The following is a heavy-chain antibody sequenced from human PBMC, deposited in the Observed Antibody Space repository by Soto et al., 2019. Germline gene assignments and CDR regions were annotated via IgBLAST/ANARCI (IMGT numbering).Heavy chain of an antibody. D-gene: IGHD5-18*01. CDR3: ARSGYSVAWGY. CDR2: INSDGST. V-gene: IGHV3-53*01. Sequence: EVQLVESGGGLIPPGGSLRLSCAASGFLVNSAYMTWVRQAPGKGLEWLSMINSDGSTLYAESVNGRFTISRDNSKNRLDLQMNSLRAEDTAMYYCARSGYSVAWGYWGQGTLVIVTS. J-gene: IGHJ4*02. CDR1: GFLVNSAY.